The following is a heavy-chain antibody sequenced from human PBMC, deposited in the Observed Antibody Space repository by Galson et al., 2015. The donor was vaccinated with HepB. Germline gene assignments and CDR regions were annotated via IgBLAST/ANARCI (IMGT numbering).Heavy chain of an antibody. CDR2: INEPGSEK. Sequence: SLRLSCAASGFTFSTSWMSWARQAPGKGLEWVAIINEPGSEKYYVDSMKGRFTISRDNAKNSLSLQMNSMRAEDTAVYYCARGGSSSKIPFYWGQGTLVTVSS. CDR3: ARGGSSSKIPFY. J-gene: IGHJ4*02. D-gene: IGHD2-2*01. V-gene: IGHV3-7*03. CDR1: GFTFSTSW.